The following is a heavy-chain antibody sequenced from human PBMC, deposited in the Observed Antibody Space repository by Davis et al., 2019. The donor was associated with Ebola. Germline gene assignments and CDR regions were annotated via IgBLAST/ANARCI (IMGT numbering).Heavy chain of an antibody. CDR3: ARDRYYDSSGFDY. J-gene: IGHJ4*02. Sequence: PGGSLRLSCAASGFTFSSYSMNWVRQAPGKGLEWVSSISGSGASTYYADSVKGRFTISRDSSKNTLYLQMNSLRAEDTAVYYCARDRYYDSSGFDYWGQGTLVTVSS. V-gene: IGHV3-23*01. D-gene: IGHD3-22*01. CDR1: GFTFSSYS. CDR2: ISGSGAST.